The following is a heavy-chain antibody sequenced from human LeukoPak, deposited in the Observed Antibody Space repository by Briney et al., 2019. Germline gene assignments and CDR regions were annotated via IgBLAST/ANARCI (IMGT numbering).Heavy chain of an antibody. CDR3: ARGLTIFGVVSRNY. Sequence: PSETLSLTCAVYGGSFSGYYWSWIRQPPGKGLEWIGEINHSGSTNYNPSLKSRVTISVDTSKSQFSLKLSSVTAADTAVYYCARGLTIFGVVSRNYWGQGTLVTVSS. V-gene: IGHV4-34*01. CDR1: GGSFSGYY. CDR2: INHSGST. J-gene: IGHJ4*02. D-gene: IGHD3-3*01.